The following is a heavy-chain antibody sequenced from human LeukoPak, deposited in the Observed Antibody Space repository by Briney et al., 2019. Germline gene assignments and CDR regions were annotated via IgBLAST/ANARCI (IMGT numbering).Heavy chain of an antibody. Sequence: PGGSLRLSCEASGYTFTTYSMNWVRQAPGKGLECVSSISSSSSYIYYADSVKGRFTISRDSAENSLYMQMNSLRDEDTAVYYCAREGYSSSSRYYYYYMDVWGKGTTVTVSS. CDR3: AREGYSSSSRYYYYYMDV. V-gene: IGHV3-21*01. J-gene: IGHJ6*03. CDR2: ISSSSSYI. D-gene: IGHD6-6*01. CDR1: GYTFTTYS.